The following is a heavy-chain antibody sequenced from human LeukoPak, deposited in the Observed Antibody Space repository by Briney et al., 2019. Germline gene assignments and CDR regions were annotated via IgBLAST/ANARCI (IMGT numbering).Heavy chain of an antibody. CDR3: AKDPPGRSVAPDAAFDI. V-gene: IGHV3-23*01. D-gene: IGHD6-19*01. CDR2: ISGSGSST. J-gene: IGHJ3*02. CDR1: GFTFSSYG. Sequence: GGSLRLSCAASGFTFSSYGMSWVRQAPGKGLEWVSVISGSGSSTYYADSVKGRFTISRDNSKNTLYLQMHSLRGEDTAVYYCAKDPPGRSVAPDAAFDIWGQGTMVTVSS.